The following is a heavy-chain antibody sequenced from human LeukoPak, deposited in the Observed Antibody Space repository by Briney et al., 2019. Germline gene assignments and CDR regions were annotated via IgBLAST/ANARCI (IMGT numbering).Heavy chain of an antibody. D-gene: IGHD1-26*01. Sequence: GGSLRLSCAASGFTFSNYFMSWVRQAPGKGLEWVANIKQDASEKYYVDSVKGRSTISRDNGKNSLYLQMNSLRAEDTAMYYCARARYSGSFYGAFDIWGQGTMVTVPS. CDR2: IKQDASEK. V-gene: IGHV3-7*01. CDR1: GFTFSNYF. J-gene: IGHJ3*02. CDR3: ARARYSGSFYGAFDI.